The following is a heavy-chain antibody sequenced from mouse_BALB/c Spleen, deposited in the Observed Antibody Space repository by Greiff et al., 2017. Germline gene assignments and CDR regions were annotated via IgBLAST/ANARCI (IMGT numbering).Heavy chain of an antibody. CDR3: ERHDSYAMDY. J-gene: IGHJ4*01. V-gene: IGHV5-12-2*01. CDR1: GFTFTSYT. CDR2: ISNGGGST. Sequence: EVQLVESGGGLVQPGGSLKLSCAASGFTFTSYTMSWVRQTPEKRLEWVAYISNGGGSTYYPDTVKGRFTVSRDNAKNTLYLQMSSQKSEDAAMYYCERHDSYAMDYWGQGTSVTVSS.